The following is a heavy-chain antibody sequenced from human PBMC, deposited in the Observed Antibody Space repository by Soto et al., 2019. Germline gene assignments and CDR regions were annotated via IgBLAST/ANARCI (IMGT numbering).Heavy chain of an antibody. CDR2: IKSKTDGGTT. J-gene: IGHJ3*02. Sequence: EVQLVESGGGLVKPGGSLRLSCAASGFTFSNAWMSWVRQAPGKGLEWVGRIKSKTDGGTTDYAAPVKSRLTISRDDSKISLYLQMNILINEDTAVYYCTLEDCYCTVSSCFGECAFDIWGQGTMVTVSS. D-gene: IGHD2-15*01. V-gene: IGHV3-15*01. CDR1: GFTFSNAW. CDR3: TLEDCYCTVSSCFGECAFDI.